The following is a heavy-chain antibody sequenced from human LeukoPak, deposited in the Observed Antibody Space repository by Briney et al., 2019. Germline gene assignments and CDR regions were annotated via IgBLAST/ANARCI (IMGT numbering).Heavy chain of an antibody. D-gene: IGHD1-26*01. CDR3: TRASAVGVTGLPDY. V-gene: IGHV3-49*04. CDR2: IRNKAYGATP. Sequence: GGSLRLSCTASGFTFGDYAMTWVRQAPGKGLEWVGFIRNKAYGATPEYAASLKGRFTISRDDSNSIAYLQMNSLKTEDTAVYYCTRASAVGVTGLPDYWGQGTLVTVSS. CDR1: GFTFGDYA. J-gene: IGHJ4*02.